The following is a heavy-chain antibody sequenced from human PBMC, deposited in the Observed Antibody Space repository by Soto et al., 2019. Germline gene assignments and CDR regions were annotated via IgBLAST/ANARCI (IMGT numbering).Heavy chain of an antibody. CDR3: ARTAAAGKYYYSMDV. J-gene: IGHJ6*02. CDR2: IYPGDSDT. Sequence: GESRKISCKGSGYSFTSYWIGWVRQMPGKGLESMGIIYPGDSDTRYSPSFQGQVTISADKSISTAYLQWSSLKASDTAMYYCARTAAAGKYYYSMDVSGQGTTVTLSS. V-gene: IGHV5-51*01. D-gene: IGHD6-13*01. CDR1: GYSFTSYW.